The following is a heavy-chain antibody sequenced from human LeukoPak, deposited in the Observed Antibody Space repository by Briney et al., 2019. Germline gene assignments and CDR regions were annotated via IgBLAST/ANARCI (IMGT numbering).Heavy chain of an antibody. CDR2: INHSGST. J-gene: IGHJ4*02. CDR1: GGSFSGYY. Sequence: SETLSLTCAVYGGSFSGYYWSWIRQPPGKGLEWIGEINHSGSTNYNPSLKSRVTISVDTSKNQFSLKLSSVTAADTAVYYCARTDSSGWSIYFDYWGRGTLVTVSS. CDR3: ARTDSSGWSIYFDY. V-gene: IGHV4-34*01. D-gene: IGHD6-19*01.